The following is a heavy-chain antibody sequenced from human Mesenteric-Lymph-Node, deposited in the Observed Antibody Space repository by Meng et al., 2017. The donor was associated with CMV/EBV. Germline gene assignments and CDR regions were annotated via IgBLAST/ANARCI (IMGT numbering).Heavy chain of an antibody. CDR1: GGSITTGAYY. CDR3: ARDYSVHGWHKWFDP. V-gene: IGHV4-39*07. J-gene: IGHJ5*02. CDR2: VFYSGTT. Sequence: SGGSITTGAYYWAWVRQAPGKGPEWIAGVFYSGTTYYKPSLKSRVTMSVDTSTNQFFLNLYSMTAADTAVYYCARDYSVHGWHKWFDPWGQGILVTVSS. D-gene: IGHD5/OR15-5a*01.